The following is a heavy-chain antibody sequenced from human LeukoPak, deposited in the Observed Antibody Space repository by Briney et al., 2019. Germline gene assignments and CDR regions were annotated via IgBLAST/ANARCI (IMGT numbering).Heavy chain of an antibody. J-gene: IGHJ5*02. CDR1: GLTVSGIY. Sequence: PGGFLRLSCAASGLTVSGIYMSWVRQAPGKGLEWVSVIYSGGTTYYADSVRGRFTISRDNSKNMLYLQMNSLRAEDTAVYYCARGIQAGNFFDAWGQGALVTVSS. V-gene: IGHV3-53*01. CDR3: ARGIQAGNFFDA. CDR2: IYSGGTT.